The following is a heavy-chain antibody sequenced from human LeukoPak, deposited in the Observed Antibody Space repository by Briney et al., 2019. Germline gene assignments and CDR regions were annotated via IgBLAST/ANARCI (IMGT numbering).Heavy chain of an antibody. D-gene: IGHD6-19*01. CDR1: GGSISSYY. V-gene: IGHV4-4*07. Sequence: SETLSLTCTVSGGSISSYYWTWIRQPAGKGLEWIGRIYTTGSTNYNPSLNSRVTMSVDTSKNQFSLKLSSVTAADTAVYYCARQIAVAGKAAFDYWGQGTLVTVSS. J-gene: IGHJ4*02. CDR3: ARQIAVAGKAAFDY. CDR2: IYTTGST.